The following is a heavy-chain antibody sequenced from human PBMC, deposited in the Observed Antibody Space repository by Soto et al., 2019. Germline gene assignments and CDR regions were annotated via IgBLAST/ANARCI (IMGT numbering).Heavy chain of an antibody. CDR3: AKGYLLGGTYDLDS. CDR2: ISNSGGYT. D-gene: IGHD3-16*01. V-gene: IGHV3-23*01. CDR1: GFTFSNYA. J-gene: IGHJ4*02. Sequence: EVQLLESGGGLVQPGGSLRLSCAASGFTFSNYAMNWVRQAPGKGLEWVSAISNSGGYTYYADSVKGRFTISRDNSNNMVYVQMNSLRAEDTAVYYCAKGYLLGGTYDLDSWGQGTLVTVSS.